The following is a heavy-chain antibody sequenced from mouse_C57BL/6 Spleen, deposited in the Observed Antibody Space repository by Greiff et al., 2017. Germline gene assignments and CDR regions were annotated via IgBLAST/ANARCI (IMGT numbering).Heavy chain of an antibody. CDR3: ARANDARDYDY. V-gene: IGHV5-6*01. Sequence: EVQLVESGGDLVKPGGSLKLSCAASGFTFSSYGMSWVRQTPDKRLEWVATISSGGNYNYYPDHVKGRFTFSRDNAKNTQFLQLSSLKSEDTAMYYCARANDARDYDYWGQGTTLTVSS. CDR2: ISSGGNYN. CDR1: GFTFSSYG. D-gene: IGHD3-3*01. J-gene: IGHJ2*01.